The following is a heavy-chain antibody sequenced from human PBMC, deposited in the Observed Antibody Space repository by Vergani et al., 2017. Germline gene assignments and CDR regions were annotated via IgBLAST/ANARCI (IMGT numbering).Heavy chain of an antibody. CDR1: GFTFSSYS. D-gene: IGHD3-9*01. CDR2: ISSSSSYI. Sequence: VQLVESGGGLVKPGGSLRLSCAASGFTFSSYSMNWVRQAPGKGLEWVSSISSSSSYIYYADSVKGRFTISRDNAKNSLYLQMNSLRAEDTAVYYCAREGLRYFDWLFPSDAFEIWGQGTMVTVSS. CDR3: AREGLRYFDWLFPSDAFEI. V-gene: IGHV3-21*01. J-gene: IGHJ3*02.